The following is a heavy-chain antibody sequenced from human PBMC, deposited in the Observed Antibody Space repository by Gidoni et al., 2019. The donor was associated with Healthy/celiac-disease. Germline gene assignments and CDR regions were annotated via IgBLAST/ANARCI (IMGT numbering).Heavy chain of an antibody. CDR2: ISGSGGST. CDR1: GFTFSSSA. CDR3: VTPGTTSGY. J-gene: IGHJ4*02. Sequence: EAQLLESGAGLIQPGALLRLSCAVSGFTFSSSAMNCVRQAPGKGLEWVSAISGSGGSTYYEDTVKGRFTISRDNSKNRLYLQRNSLRAEDTAVYYCVTPGTTSGYWGQGTLVTVSS. V-gene: IGHV3-23*01. D-gene: IGHD1-1*01.